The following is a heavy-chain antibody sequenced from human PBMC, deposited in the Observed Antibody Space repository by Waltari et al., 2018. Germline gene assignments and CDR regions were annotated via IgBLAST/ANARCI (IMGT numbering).Heavy chain of an antibody. CDR1: GFTXDDYA. J-gene: IGHJ4*02. CDR2: ISWHSGSI. CDR3: XKDIERELRXXHNYFDY. D-gene: IGHD1-26*01. Sequence: EXQLVESGGGLVQPGRSLXLSCAASGFTXDDYAXHWVRXAPGKGLEWVSGISWHSGSIGKAXAGKGRFTXPRDXAKXSLXLXMXRLRAEDTXXYYCXKDIERELRXXHNYFDYXGQGTLVTVXS. V-gene: IGHV3-9*01.